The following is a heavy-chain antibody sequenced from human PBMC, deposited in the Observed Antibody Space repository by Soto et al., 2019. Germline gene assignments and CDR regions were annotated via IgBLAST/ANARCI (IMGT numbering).Heavy chain of an antibody. CDR3: ARDPVAVAGTEYYYHYGMDV. CDR2: INAGNGNT. CDR1: GYTFTSYA. Sequence: ASVKVSCKASGYTFTSYAMHWVRQAPGQRLEWMGWINAGNGNTKYSQKFQGRVTITRDTSASTAYMELSSLRSEDTAVYYCARDPVAVAGTEYYYHYGMDVWGQGTTVTVSS. D-gene: IGHD6-19*01. J-gene: IGHJ6*02. V-gene: IGHV1-3*01.